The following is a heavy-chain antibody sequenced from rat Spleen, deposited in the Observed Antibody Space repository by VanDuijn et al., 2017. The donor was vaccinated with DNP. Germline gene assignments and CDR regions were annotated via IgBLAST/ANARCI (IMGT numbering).Heavy chain of an antibody. CDR3: ASTVVTLFDY. D-gene: IGHD1-1*01. J-gene: IGHJ2*01. V-gene: IGHV5-20*01. Sequence: EVQLVESGGGLVQPGRSLKLSCAASGFTFRDYYMAWVRQAPTKGLEWVASISYDGGSTYYRDSVKGRFTISRDNAKSTLYLQMDSLRSEDTATYYCASTVVTLFDYWGQGVMVTVSS. CDR2: ISYDGGST. CDR1: GFTFRDYY.